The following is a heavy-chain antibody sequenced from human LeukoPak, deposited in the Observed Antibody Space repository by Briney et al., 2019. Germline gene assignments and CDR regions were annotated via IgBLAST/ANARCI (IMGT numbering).Heavy chain of an antibody. CDR1: GFTFSSYG. J-gene: IGHJ4*02. CDR3: AKYQGYDSGYMAV. V-gene: IGHV3-30*18. CDR2: ISNDGANK. Sequence: PGGSLRLSCAASGFTFSSYGMYWVRQAPGKGLEWVAVISNDGANKYYADSVKGRFTIFRDDSKNTLFLQMNSLRPEDTAMYYCAKYQGYDSGYMAVWGQGALVTVSS. D-gene: IGHD3-22*01.